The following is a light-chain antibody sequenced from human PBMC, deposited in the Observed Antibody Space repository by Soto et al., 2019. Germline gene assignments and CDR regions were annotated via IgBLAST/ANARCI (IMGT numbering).Light chain of an antibody. J-gene: IGLJ3*02. CDR2: DVS. Sequence: QSALTQPASVSGSPGQSITISCTGTSSDVGSYNYVSWYQQHPAKAPKLMIYDVSNRPSGVSNRFSGSKSGNTASLTISGLQSEDDADYYCSSYTTSGTRVFGGGTKLTVL. CDR3: SSYTTSGTRV. V-gene: IGLV2-14*01. CDR1: SSDVGSYNY.